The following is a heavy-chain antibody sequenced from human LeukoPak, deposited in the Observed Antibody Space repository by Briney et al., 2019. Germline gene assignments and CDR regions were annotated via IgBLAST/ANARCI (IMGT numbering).Heavy chain of an antibody. D-gene: IGHD5-24*01. Sequence: SETLSLTCAVYGGSFGGYYWSWIRQPPGKGLEWIGEINHSGSTNYNPSLKSRVTISVDTSKNQFSLKLGSVTAADTAVYYCASRVEMATITFSDNWGQGTLVTVSS. CDR3: ASRVEMATITFSDN. CDR1: GGSFGGYY. CDR2: INHSGST. V-gene: IGHV4-34*01. J-gene: IGHJ4*02.